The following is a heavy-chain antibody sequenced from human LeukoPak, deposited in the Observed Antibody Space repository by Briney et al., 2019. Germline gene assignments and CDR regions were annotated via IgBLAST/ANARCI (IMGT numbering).Heavy chain of an antibody. Sequence: NASETLSLTCTVSGGSIGSSSYHWGWIRQPPGKGLEWIGTIYYTGSTYYNPTLKSRVTISMDASKNQFSLKLTSVTAADAAVYYCARWAMAAADYWGQGTLVTVSS. CDR2: IYYTGST. CDR3: ARWAMAAADY. D-gene: IGHD6-13*01. CDR1: GGSIGSSSYH. J-gene: IGHJ4*02. V-gene: IGHV4-39*01.